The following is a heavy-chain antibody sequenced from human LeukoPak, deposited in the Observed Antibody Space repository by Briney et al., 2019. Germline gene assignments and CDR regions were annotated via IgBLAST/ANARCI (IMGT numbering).Heavy chain of an antibody. J-gene: IGHJ4*02. D-gene: IGHD3-10*01. CDR2: ISYDGSNK. V-gene: IGHV3-30*18. CDR3: AKKGLLWFGEPFDY. CDR1: GFTFSSYG. Sequence: GGSLRLSCAASGFTFSSYGMHWVRQAPGKGLEWVAVISYDGSNKYYADSVKGRFTISRDNSKNTLYLQMNSLRAEDTAVYYCAKKGLLWFGEPFDYWGQGTLVTVSS.